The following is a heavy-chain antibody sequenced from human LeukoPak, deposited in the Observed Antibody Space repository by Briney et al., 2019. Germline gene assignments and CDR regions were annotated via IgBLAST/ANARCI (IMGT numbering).Heavy chain of an antibody. CDR3: ARRWDYGDSGNWFDP. CDR1: GYSISSGYH. CDR2: IYHSGST. D-gene: IGHD4-17*01. V-gene: IGHV4-38-2*02. J-gene: IGHJ5*02. Sequence: SETLSLTCTVSGYSISSGYHWGWIRQPPGKGLEWIGSIYHSGSTYYNPSLKSRVTISVDTSKNQFSLKLSSVTAADTAVYYCARRWDYGDSGNWFDPWGQGTLVTVSS.